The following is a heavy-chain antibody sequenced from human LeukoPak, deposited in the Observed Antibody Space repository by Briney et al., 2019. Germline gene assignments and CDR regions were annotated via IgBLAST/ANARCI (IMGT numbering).Heavy chain of an antibody. CDR1: GFTFSSSW. J-gene: IGHJ4*02. CDR3: ARDRGWYHADS. D-gene: IGHD6-19*01. Sequence: GGSLRLSCAASGFTFSSSWMCWSLQAPGKELERVANIKEDGSWKHYAVSVQGRFTISRDNAKNSLYLQMNSLRAEDTAVYYRARDRGWYHADSWGQGTLVTVSS. V-gene: IGHV3-7*01. CDR2: IKEDGSWK.